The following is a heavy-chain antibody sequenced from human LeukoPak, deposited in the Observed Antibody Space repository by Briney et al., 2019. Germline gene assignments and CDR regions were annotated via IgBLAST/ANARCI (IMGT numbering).Heavy chain of an antibody. D-gene: IGHD6-13*01. Sequence: GASVKVSCKSSGGAFSTYAISWVRQAPGQGLEWMGWISPYNGNTNYAQKLQGRVTLTTDSSTSTAYMELRSLRSDDTAVYYCARLYSSSWYRVDDYWGQGTLVTVSS. V-gene: IGHV1-18*01. CDR3: ARLYSSSWYRVDDY. CDR1: GGAFSTYA. CDR2: ISPYNGNT. J-gene: IGHJ4*02.